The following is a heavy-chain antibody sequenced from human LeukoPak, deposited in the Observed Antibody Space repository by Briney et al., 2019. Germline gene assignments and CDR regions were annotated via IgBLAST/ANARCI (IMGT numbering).Heavy chain of an antibody. CDR3: ARERPGIAAAGPFDY. J-gene: IGHJ4*02. V-gene: IGHV3-30-3*01. CDR2: ISYDGSNK. CDR1: GFTFSSYA. Sequence: PGRSLRLSCAASGFTFSSYAMLWVRQAPGKGLEWVAVISYDGSNKYYADSVKGRFTISRDNSKNTLYLQMNSLRAEDTAVYYCARERPGIAAAGPFDYWGQGTLVTVSS. D-gene: IGHD6-13*01.